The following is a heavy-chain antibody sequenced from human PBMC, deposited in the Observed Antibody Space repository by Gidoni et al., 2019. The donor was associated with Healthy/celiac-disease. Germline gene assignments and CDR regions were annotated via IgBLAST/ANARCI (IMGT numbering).Heavy chain of an antibody. V-gene: IGHV3-11*06. CDR2: ISSSSSYT. J-gene: IGHJ4*02. Sequence: QVQLVESGGGLVKPGGSLRLSCAASGFTFRDYYLSWIRQAPGKGLEWVSYISSSSSYTNYADSVKGRFTISRDNAKNSLYLQMNSLRAEDTAVYYCARGGIAARPYYFDYWGQGTLVTVSS. D-gene: IGHD6-6*01. CDR3: ARGGIAARPYYFDY. CDR1: GFTFRDYY.